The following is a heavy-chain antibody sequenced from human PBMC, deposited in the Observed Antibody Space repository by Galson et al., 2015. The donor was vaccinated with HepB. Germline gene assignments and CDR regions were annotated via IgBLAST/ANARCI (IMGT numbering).Heavy chain of an antibody. V-gene: IGHV1-69*13. CDR1: GVTFSSHA. D-gene: IGHD5-18*01. CDR3: FRGYSYGPDY. J-gene: IGHJ4*02. Sequence: SVKVSCKASGVTFSSHAISWVRQAPGQGLEWMGGIIPIFGTANYAQKFQGRVTITADESTSTAYMELSSLRSEDTDVYYCFRGYSYGPDYWGQGTLVTVSS. CDR2: IIPIFGTA.